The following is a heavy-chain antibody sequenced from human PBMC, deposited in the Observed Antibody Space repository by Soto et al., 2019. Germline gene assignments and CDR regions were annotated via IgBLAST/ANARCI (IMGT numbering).Heavy chain of an antibody. CDR1: GFSLSTSGVG. J-gene: IGHJ5*02. V-gene: IGHV2-5*02. Sequence: QITLKESGPTVVEPTQTLTLTCAFSGFSLSTSGVGVGWIRQPPGKALEWLAFIYWDDDKRYSPSLKTRLTIIKDTSIHQVVLIKANRDPVDAATDCCAYRQEYSSSWDSGWFDRWGQGTLVTVSS. CDR3: AYRQEYSSSWDSGWFDR. CDR2: IYWDDDK. D-gene: IGHD6-13*01.